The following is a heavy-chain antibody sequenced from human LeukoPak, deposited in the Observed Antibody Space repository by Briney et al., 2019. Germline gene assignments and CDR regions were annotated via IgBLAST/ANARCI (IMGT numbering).Heavy chain of an antibody. CDR1: GFTFSSYA. CDR3: ARGAGYYDSSGSYYGYYFDY. V-gene: IGHV3-30-3*01. J-gene: IGHJ4*02. D-gene: IGHD3-22*01. CDR2: ISYDGSNK. Sequence: GGSLRLSCAASGFTFSSYAMHWVRQAPGKGLGWVAVISYDGSNKYYADSVKGRFTISRDNSKNTLYLQMNSLRAEDTAVYYCARGAGYYDSSGSYYGYYFDYWGQGTLVTVSS.